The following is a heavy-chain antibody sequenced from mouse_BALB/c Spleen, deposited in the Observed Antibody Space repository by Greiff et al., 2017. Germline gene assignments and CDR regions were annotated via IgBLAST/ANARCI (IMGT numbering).Heavy chain of an antibody. CDR1: GFSLTSYG. V-gene: IGHV2-9*02. J-gene: IGHJ3*01. CDR3: ARVDGYYVTWFAY. CDR2: IWAGGST. D-gene: IGHD2-3*01. Sequence: QVQLKESGPGLVAPSQSLSITCTVSGFSLTSYGVHWVRQPPGKGLEWLGVIWAGGSTNYNSALMSRLSISKDNSKSQVFLKMNSLQTDDTAMYYCARVDGYYVTWFAYWGQGTLVTVSA.